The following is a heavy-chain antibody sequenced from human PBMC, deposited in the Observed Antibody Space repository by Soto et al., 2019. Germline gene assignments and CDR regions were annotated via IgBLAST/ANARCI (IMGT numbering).Heavy chain of an antibody. D-gene: IGHD6-19*01. V-gene: IGHV4-4*02. CDR3: AYSPGWYRHDV. Sequence: QVQLQESGPGLVKPSGTLSLTCAVSGVSISSSKWWPWVRQPPGKGLAWIGDTLHSGSPNYNPSLKVRIMISVEKYNIRLSLELTSVTAADTALYYCAYSPGWYRHDVWGQGTLVIVSP. CDR2: TLHSGSP. CDR1: GVSISSSKW. J-gene: IGHJ3*01.